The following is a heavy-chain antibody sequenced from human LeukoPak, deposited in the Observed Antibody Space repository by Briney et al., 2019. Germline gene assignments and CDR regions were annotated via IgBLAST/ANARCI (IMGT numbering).Heavy chain of an antibody. J-gene: IGHJ4*02. Sequence: PGGSLRLSCAASGFTFSSYWMSWVRQAPGKGLEWVANIKQDGSEKYYVDSVKGRFTISRGNAKNSLYLQMNSLSAEDTAVYYCAKGATPRLRFFDWFAAPDYWGQGTLVTVSS. V-gene: IGHV3-7*03. D-gene: IGHD3-9*01. CDR3: AKGATPRLRFFDWFAAPDY. CDR1: GFTFSSYW. CDR2: IKQDGSEK.